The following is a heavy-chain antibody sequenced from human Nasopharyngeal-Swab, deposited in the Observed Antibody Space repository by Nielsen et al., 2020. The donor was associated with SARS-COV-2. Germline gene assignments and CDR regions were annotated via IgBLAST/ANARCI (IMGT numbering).Heavy chain of an antibody. J-gene: IGHJ4*02. CDR2: ISGSGGST. V-gene: IGHV3-23*01. D-gene: IGHD6-19*01. CDR3: AREGYSSGWYGN. CDR1: GFTFSSYA. Sequence: GGSLRLSCAASGFTFSSYAMSWVRQAPGKGLEWVSAISGSGGSTYYADSVKGRFTISRDNAKNSLYLQMNSLRAEDTAVYYCAREGYSSGWYGNWGQGTLVTVSS.